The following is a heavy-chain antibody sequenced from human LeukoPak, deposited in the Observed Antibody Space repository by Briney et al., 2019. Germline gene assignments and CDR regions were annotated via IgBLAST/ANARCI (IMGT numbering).Heavy chain of an antibody. D-gene: IGHD4-23*01. J-gene: IGHJ4*02. CDR1: GGSFSGYY. CDR2: INPSGIT. CDR3: ASQDYGGNYDFDY. Sequence: PSETLSLTCAVSGGSFSGYYLNWIRQSPGRGLEWIGEINPSGITNYNPSLKSRVTMSLDTSKNHFSLRLNSVTAADTAVYYCASQDYGGNYDFDYWGQGTLVTVSS. V-gene: IGHV4-34*10.